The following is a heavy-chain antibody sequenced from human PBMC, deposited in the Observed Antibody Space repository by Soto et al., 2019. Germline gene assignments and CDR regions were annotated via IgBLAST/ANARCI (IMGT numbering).Heavy chain of an antibody. CDR1: GFTFIDYA. Sequence: EVQLLDSGGGLVQPGGSLRLSCAASGFTFIDYAMSWVRQAPGKGLEWVATISTVAHSTFSADSVKGRFTTSRDNSKNTMYLQMNMLRVEDTVFYFCAKGVSFGGILGSWGRGTLVTVSS. CDR2: ISTVAHST. D-gene: IGHD3-10*01. V-gene: IGHV3-23*01. CDR3: AKGVSFGGILGS. J-gene: IGHJ4*02.